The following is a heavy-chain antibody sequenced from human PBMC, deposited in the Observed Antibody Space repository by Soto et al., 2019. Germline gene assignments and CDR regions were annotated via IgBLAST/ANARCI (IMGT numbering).Heavy chain of an antibody. CDR1: GGTFSSYA. J-gene: IGHJ6*02. D-gene: IGHD1-1*01. V-gene: IGHV1-69*13. Sequence: SVKVSCKASGGTFSSYAISWVRQAPGQGLEWMGGIIPIFGTANYAQKFQGRVTITADESTSTAYMELSSLRSEDTAVYYCARGGQLERRPNYYGMDVWGQGTKVTVYS. CDR2: IIPIFGTA. CDR3: ARGGQLERRPNYYGMDV.